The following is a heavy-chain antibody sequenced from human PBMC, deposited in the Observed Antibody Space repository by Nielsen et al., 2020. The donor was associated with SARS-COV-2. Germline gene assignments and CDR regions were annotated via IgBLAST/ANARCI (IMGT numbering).Heavy chain of an antibody. CDR2: IYSGGST. CDR3: AKDPYSYGYFFEY. V-gene: IGHV3-53*05. CDR1: GFTVSSNY. J-gene: IGHJ4*02. Sequence: GGSLRLSCAASGFTVSSNYMSWVRQAPGKGLEWVSVIYSGGSTYYADSVKGRFTISRDNSKNTLYLQMNSLRAEDTAVYYCAKDPYSYGYFFEYWGQGTLVTVSS. D-gene: IGHD5-18*01.